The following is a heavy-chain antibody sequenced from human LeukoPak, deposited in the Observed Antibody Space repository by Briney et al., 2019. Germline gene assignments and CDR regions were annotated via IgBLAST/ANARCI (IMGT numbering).Heavy chain of an antibody. J-gene: IGHJ4*02. CDR3: ARYSGTGYGMYYFDY. Sequence: PSETLSLTCTVSGDSISRYYWSWIRQPPGKGLEWIGYIYYTGTTNYNPSLKSRVTITVDTSKNQFSLKLSSVTAADTAVYYCARYSGTGYGMYYFDYWGQGTLVTVSS. V-gene: IGHV4-59*08. D-gene: IGHD1-1*01. CDR1: GDSISRYY. CDR2: IYYTGTT.